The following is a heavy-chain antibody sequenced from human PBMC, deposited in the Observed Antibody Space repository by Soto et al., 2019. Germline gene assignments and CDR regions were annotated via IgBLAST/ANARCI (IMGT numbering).Heavy chain of an antibody. CDR2: NTGSGGST. D-gene: IGHD3-16*02. CDR3: AKIVGGVIVNDYFDY. Sequence: EVQLLESGGGLVQPGGSLRLSCAASGFTFSSYAMSWVRQAPGKGLEWVSANTGSGGSTYYADSVKGRFTISRDNSKNTLYLQMSSLSAEDTAIYYCAKIVGGVIVNDYFDYWGQGTLVTVSS. J-gene: IGHJ4*02. CDR1: GFTFSSYA. V-gene: IGHV3-23*01.